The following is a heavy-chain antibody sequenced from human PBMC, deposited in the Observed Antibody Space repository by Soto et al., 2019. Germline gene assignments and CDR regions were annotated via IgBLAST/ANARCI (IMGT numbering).Heavy chain of an antibody. CDR3: AKGGQSYDY. J-gene: IGHJ4*02. CDR2: ISTSVGST. Sequence: GFLRLSCAPAGFCFSTYAMSWVRQAPGKGLEWVSAISTSVGSTYYTDSVKGRFTISRDNSKNTIYLQMNSLRAEDTAVYYCAKGGQSYDYWGQGTLVTVSS. CDR1: GFCFSTYA. D-gene: IGHD3-10*01. V-gene: IGHV3-23*01.